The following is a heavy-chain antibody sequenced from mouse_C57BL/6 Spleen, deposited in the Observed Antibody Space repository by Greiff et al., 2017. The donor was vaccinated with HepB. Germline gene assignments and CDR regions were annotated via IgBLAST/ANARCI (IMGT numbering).Heavy chain of an antibody. CDR2: ISSGGDYI. Sequence: DVMLVESGEGLVKPGGSLKLSCAASGFTFSSYAMSWVRQTPEKRLEWVAYISSGGDYIYYADTVKGRFTISRDNARNTLYLQMSSLKSEDTAMYYCTREGITNFDYWGQGTTLTVSS. CDR3: TREGITNFDY. D-gene: IGHD1-1*01. V-gene: IGHV5-9-1*02. CDR1: GFTFSSYA. J-gene: IGHJ2*01.